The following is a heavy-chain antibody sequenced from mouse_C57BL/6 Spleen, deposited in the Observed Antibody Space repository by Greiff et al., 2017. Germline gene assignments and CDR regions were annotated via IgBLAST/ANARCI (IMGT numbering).Heavy chain of an antibody. CDR2: IWSGGST. D-gene: IGHD1-1*01. V-gene: IGHV2-2*01. Sequence: VKLQESGPGLVQPSQSLSITCTVSGFSLTSYGVHWVRQSPGKGLEWLGVIWSGGSTDYNAAFISRLSISKDNSKSQVFFKMNSLQADDTAIYYCARLPNYYGSSYAMDYWGQGTSVTVSS. CDR1: GFSLTSYG. J-gene: IGHJ4*01. CDR3: ARLPNYYGSSYAMDY.